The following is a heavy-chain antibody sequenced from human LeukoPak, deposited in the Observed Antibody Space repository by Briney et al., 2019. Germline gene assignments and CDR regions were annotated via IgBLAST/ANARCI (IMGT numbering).Heavy chain of an antibody. CDR2: ISYSGST. CDR3: GRGGGIAVAGT. CDR1: GGSISSSSWY. D-gene: IGHD6-13*01. V-gene: IGHV4-39*01. Sequence: PSETLSLTXTVSGGSISSSSWYWGWIRQPPGKGLEWIGSISYSGSTYYNPSLKSRVIISVDTSKNQFSLKLTSVTAADTAVYYCGRGGGIAVAGTWGQGSLVTVSS. J-gene: IGHJ4*02.